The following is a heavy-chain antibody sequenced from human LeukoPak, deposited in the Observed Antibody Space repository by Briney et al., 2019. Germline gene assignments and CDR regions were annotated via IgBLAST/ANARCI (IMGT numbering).Heavy chain of an antibody. CDR3: AREIVDCSGGSCHSGTYYYYYYGMDV. CDR2: IYHSGST. CDR1: GYSISSGYY. J-gene: IGHJ6*04. Sequence: SETLSLTCAVSGYSISSGYYWGWIRQPPGKGLEWIGSIYHSGSTYYNPSLKSRVTISVDTSKNQFSLKLSSVTAADTAVYYCAREIVDCSGGSCHSGTYYYYYYGMDVWGKGTTVTVSS. D-gene: IGHD2-15*01. V-gene: IGHV4-38-2*02.